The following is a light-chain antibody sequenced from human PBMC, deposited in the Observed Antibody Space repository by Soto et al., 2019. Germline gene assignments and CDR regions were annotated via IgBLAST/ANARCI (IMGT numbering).Light chain of an antibody. CDR3: QQYGSSPPWT. V-gene: IGKV3-20*01. J-gene: IGKJ1*01. Sequence: EILLTQSPGTLSFSPWEIATLSCSASESVSSSYLVWYQQKPGQAPRLLIYAASRRATGIPDRFSGSGSGTDFTLTISRLEPEDFAVYYCQQYGSSPPWTFGQGTKVDIK. CDR1: ESVSSSY. CDR2: AAS.